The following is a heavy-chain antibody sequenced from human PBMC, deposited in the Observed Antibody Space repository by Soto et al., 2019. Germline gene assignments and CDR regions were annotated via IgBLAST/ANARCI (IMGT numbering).Heavy chain of an antibody. CDR2: ISGSGGST. D-gene: IGHD2-2*01. CDR3: AKEIGSQLLSVDLDY. J-gene: IGHJ4*02. Sequence: LSLTCAASGFTFSSYAMSWVRQAPGKGLEWVSAISGSGGSTYYADSVKGRFTISRDNSKNTLYLQMNSLRAEDTAVYYCAKEIGSQLLSVDLDYWGQGTLVTVSS. V-gene: IGHV3-23*01. CDR1: GFTFSSYA.